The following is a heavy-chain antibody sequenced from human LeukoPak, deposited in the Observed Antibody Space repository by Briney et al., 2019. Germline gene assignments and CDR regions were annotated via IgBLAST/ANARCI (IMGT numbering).Heavy chain of an antibody. D-gene: IGHD2-15*01. CDR2: INSDGSST. J-gene: IGHJ5*02. CDR1: GLTFRNYW. Sequence: GGSLRLSCADSGLTFRNYWMHWVRQAPGKGLVWVARINSDGSSTSYADSVKSRFTISRDNAKNTLYLQMNSLRAEDTAVYYCARGGYCSGGSCYRIDPWGQGTLVTVSS. CDR3: ARGGYCSGGSCYRIDP. V-gene: IGHV3-74*01.